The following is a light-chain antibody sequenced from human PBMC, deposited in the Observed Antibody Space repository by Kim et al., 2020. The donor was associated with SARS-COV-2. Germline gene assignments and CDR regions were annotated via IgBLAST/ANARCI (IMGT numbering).Light chain of an antibody. CDR3: QVWDSSTKGV. CDR1: KLGDKY. J-gene: IGLJ3*02. Sequence: SPGQTASITCSGEKLGDKYVCWYQQTPGQSPAPVIFQDAKRPSGIPERFSGSKSGNTATLTISGTQPTDEAYYYCQVWDSSTKGVFGGGTKVTVL. CDR2: QDA. V-gene: IGLV3-1*01.